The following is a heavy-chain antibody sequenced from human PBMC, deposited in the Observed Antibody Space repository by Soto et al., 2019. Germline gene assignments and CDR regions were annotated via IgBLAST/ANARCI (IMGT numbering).Heavy chain of an antibody. D-gene: IGHD6-6*01. V-gene: IGHV1-8*01. CDR1: GYTFTSYD. Sequence: ASVKVSCKASGYTFTSYDMNWVRQATGQGLEWMGWMNPNSGNTGYAQKFQGRVTMTRNTSISTAYMELSSLRSEEPAVYYCAGGGTYSSSIHFDIWGKGTRVTVS. J-gene: IGHJ3*02. CDR2: MNPNSGNT. CDR3: AGGGTYSSSIHFDI.